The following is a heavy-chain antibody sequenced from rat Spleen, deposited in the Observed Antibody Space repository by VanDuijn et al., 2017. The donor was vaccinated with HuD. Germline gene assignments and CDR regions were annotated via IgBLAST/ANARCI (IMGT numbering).Heavy chain of an antibody. V-gene: IGHV5-58*01. Sequence: EVQLMETGGGLVQPGGSLKLSCVASGFTFSSYWMYWIRQAPGKGLEWVSSINTDGGSTYYPDSVKGRFTISRDNAENTVYLQMNSLRSEDTATYYCAKGLLQWPYVMDAWGQGASVTVSS. CDR1: GFTFSSYW. CDR2: INTDGGST. D-gene: IGHD1-1*01. CDR3: AKGLLQWPYVMDA. J-gene: IGHJ4*01.